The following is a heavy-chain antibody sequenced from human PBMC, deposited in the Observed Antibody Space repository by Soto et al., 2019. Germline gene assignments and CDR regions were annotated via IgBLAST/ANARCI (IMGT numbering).Heavy chain of an antibody. J-gene: IGHJ4*02. D-gene: IGHD5-18*01. CDR3: AREQLKARGYSYGGFDY. Sequence: QVQLVQSGAEVKKPGSSVKVSCKASGGTFSSYAISWVRQAPGQGLEWMGGIIPIFGTANYAQKFQGRVTITADESTSTAYMELSSLSSEDTAVYYCAREQLKARGYSYGGFDYWGQGTLVTVSS. CDR2: IIPIFGTA. CDR1: GGTFSSYA. V-gene: IGHV1-69*01.